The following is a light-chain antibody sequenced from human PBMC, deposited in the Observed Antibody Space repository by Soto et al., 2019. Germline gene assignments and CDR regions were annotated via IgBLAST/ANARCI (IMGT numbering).Light chain of an antibody. V-gene: IGLV2-14*03. CDR2: YVT. Sequence: QSALTQPASVSGSPGQSITISCTGTSSDVGGYNYVSWYQQHPGKAPKLMIFYVTNRPSGVSNRFSGSKSGNTASLTNSGLQAEDEADYYCSSFTSSSTVVFGGGTKLTVL. J-gene: IGLJ2*01. CDR3: SSFTSSSTVV. CDR1: SSDVGGYNY.